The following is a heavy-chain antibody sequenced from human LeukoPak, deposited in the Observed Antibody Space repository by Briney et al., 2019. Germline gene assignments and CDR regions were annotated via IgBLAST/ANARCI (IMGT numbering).Heavy chain of an antibody. D-gene: IGHD2/OR15-2a*01. CDR1: GGSLSSYS. CDR3: ARGLSSYYYYTMDV. Sequence: SETLSLTCTVSGGSLSSYSWSWIRQPPGKGLEWIGYIYYSGCSYYDPSLKSRVTISVDTSKNQFSLKLSSVTAADTAVYYCARGLSSYYYYTMDVWGQETTVTVSS. V-gene: IGHV4-59*01. CDR2: IYYSGCS. J-gene: IGHJ6*02.